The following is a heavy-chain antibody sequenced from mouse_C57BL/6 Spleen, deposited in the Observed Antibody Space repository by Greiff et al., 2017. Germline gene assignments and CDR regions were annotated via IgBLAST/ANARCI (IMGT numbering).Heavy chain of an antibody. Sequence: VQLQQSGPELVKPGASVKISCKASGYAFSSSWMNWVKQRPGKGLEWIGRIYPGDGDTNYNGKLKGKATLTADKSSSTAYMQLSILTSEDSAVYFCARWYSKFYAMDYWGQGTSVTVSS. D-gene: IGHD2-5*01. V-gene: IGHV1-82*01. CDR3: ARWYSKFYAMDY. J-gene: IGHJ4*01. CDR1: GYAFSSSW. CDR2: IYPGDGDT.